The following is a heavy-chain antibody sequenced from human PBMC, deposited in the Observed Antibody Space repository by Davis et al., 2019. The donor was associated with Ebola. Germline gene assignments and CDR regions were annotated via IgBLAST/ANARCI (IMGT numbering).Heavy chain of an antibody. D-gene: IGHD3-3*01. CDR1: GGSFSGYY. V-gene: IGHV4-34*01. Sequence: MPSETLSLTCAVYGGSFSGYYWSWIRQPPGKGLEWIGEINDSGSTNYNPSLKSRVTISVDTSKNQFSLKVNSVTAADTAVYYCARQGWSGYSLRHWLDPWGRGTLVTVSS. CDR2: INDSGST. CDR3: ARQGWSGYSLRHWLDP. J-gene: IGHJ5*02.